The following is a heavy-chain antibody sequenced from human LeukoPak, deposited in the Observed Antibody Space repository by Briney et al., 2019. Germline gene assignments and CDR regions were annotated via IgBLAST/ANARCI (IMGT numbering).Heavy chain of an antibody. CDR2: IYTSGST. Sequence: SETLSLTCTVSGGSISSYYWSWIRQPAGKGLEWIGRIYTSGSTNYNPSLKSRVTMSVDTSKNQFSLKLSSVTAADTAVYYCARERGYCSSTSCSIDYWGQGTLVTVSS. V-gene: IGHV4-4*07. CDR1: GGSISSYY. D-gene: IGHD2-2*01. J-gene: IGHJ4*02. CDR3: ARERGYCSSTSCSIDY.